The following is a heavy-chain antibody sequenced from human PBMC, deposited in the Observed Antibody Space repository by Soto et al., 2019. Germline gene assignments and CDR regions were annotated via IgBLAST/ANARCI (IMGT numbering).Heavy chain of an antibody. D-gene: IGHD2-15*01. CDR1: GGSISSSSYF. Sequence: SETLSLTCSVSGGSISSSSYFWGWIRQPPGKGLEWIGSIYYSGSTYYNPSLKSRVTISVDTSKNQFSLKLSSVTAADTAVYYCARHTPAISISDHWGQGTLVTVSS. V-gene: IGHV4-39*01. CDR2: IYYSGST. J-gene: IGHJ4*02. CDR3: ARHTPAISISDH.